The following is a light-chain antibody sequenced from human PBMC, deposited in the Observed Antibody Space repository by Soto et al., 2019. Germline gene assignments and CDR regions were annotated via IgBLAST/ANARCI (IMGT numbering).Light chain of an antibody. CDR1: RSISSY. Sequence: DIQMTQSPSSLSLFVGDRVTITCRASRSISSYLAWYQQELGKAPRLLIYAASTLQSGVPSRFSGSGSGKDFTLTISCLQSEDFATYYFQQYYSHPPTLGQGTKVDLK. J-gene: IGKJ2*01. CDR2: AAS. V-gene: IGKV1-9*01. CDR3: QQYYSHPPT.